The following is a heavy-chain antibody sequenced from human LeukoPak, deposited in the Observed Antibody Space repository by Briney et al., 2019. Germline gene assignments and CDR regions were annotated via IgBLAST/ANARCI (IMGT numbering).Heavy chain of an antibody. CDR3: ARGKSQYDYVWGSYRNPDRYFDY. J-gene: IGHJ4*02. V-gene: IGHV4-34*01. D-gene: IGHD3-16*02. Sequence: PSETLSLTCAVYGGSFSGYYWSWIRQPPGKGLEWIGEINHSGSTNYNPSLKSQVTISVDTSKNQFSLKLSSVTAADTAVYYCARGKSQYDYVWGSYRNPDRYFDYWGQGTLVTVSS. CDR2: INHSGST. CDR1: GGSFSGYY.